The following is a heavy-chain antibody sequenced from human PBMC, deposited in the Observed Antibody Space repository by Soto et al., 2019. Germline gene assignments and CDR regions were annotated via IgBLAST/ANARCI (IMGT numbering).Heavy chain of an antibody. V-gene: IGHV4-39*01. Sequence: SETLSLTCTVSGDSIRGNSYYWGWIRQPPGKTLEWIGNFYHGGSSYYNPSLRSRVTISVDTSKNQFSLKLTSVTAADTSVYFCVALSWNQEFDYWGRGTLVTVSS. CDR3: VALSWNQEFDY. CDR2: FYHGGSS. CDR1: GDSIRGNSYY. D-gene: IGHD1-1*01. J-gene: IGHJ4*02.